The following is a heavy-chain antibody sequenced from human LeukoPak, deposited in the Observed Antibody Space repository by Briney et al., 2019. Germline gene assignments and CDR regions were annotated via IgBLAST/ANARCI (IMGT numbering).Heavy chain of an antibody. CDR2: INPNSGGT. J-gene: IGHJ3*02. V-gene: IGHV1-2*02. Sequence: GASVKVSCKASGYTFTGYYMHWVRQAPGQGLEWMGWINPNSGGTNYAQKFQGRVTMTRDTPISTAYMELSRLRSDDTAVYYCARDISYDSSRIIDAFDIWGQGAMVTVSS. CDR1: GYTFTGYY. D-gene: IGHD3-22*01. CDR3: ARDISYDSSRIIDAFDI.